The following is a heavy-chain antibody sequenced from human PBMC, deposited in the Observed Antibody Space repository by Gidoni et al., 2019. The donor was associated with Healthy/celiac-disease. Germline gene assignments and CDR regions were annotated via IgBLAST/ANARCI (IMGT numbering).Heavy chain of an antibody. D-gene: IGHD3-3*01. CDR3: ARDHYDFWSGYTYYYYYGMDV. CDR2: ISSSSSYI. J-gene: IGHJ6*02. CDR1: GFTFSSYS. Sequence: EVQLVESGGGLVKPGGSLSLSCAASGFTFSSYSMNWVRQAPGKGLEWVSSISSSSSYIYYADSVKGRFTISRDNAKNSLYLQMNSLRAEDTAVYYCARDHYDFWSGYTYYYYYGMDVWGQGTTVTVSS. V-gene: IGHV3-21*01.